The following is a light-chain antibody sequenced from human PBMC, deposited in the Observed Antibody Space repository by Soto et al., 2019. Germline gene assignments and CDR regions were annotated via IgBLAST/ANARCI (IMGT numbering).Light chain of an antibody. Sequence: QSVLTQPASVSGSPGQSITISCTGTSSDVGGHNYVSWYQQHPGKAPKLIIYEVSNRPSGVSIRFSDSKSGNTASLTISGLQAEEEADYYCISYTSSSTLYVFGTGTKV. CDR1: SSDVGGHNY. CDR3: ISYTSSSTLYV. J-gene: IGLJ1*01. CDR2: EVS. V-gene: IGLV2-14*01.